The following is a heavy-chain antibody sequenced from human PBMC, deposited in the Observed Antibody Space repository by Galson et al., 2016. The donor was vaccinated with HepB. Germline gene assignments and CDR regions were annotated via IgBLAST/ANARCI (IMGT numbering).Heavy chain of an antibody. CDR2: ITSSSRYI. CDR1: GLTFSTHS. J-gene: IGHJ6*04. CDR3: ARDLTMVQGLLVTSVYHFNGLDV. Sequence: SLRLSCAASGLTFSTHSMSWVRQAPGKGLEWVSHITSSSRYISFADSVKGRFTISRDNAKNSLFLQMNSLRAEDTAVYYCARDLTMVQGLLVTSVYHFNGLDVWGKGTTVTVSS. D-gene: IGHD3-10*01. V-gene: IGHV3-21*01.